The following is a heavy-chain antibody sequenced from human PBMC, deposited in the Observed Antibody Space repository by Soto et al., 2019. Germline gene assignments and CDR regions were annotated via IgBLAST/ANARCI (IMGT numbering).Heavy chain of an antibody. CDR3: ARNHYGPGWFDP. CDR2: ISSSSSYT. D-gene: IGHD3-10*01. J-gene: IGHJ5*02. CDR1: GFTFSDYY. V-gene: IGHV3-11*05. Sequence: QVQLVESGGGLVKPGGSLRLSCAASGFTFSDYYMSWIRQAPGKGLEWVSYISSSSSYTNYADSVKGRFTISRDNAKNSLYLQMNSLRAQDTAVYYCARNHYGPGWFDPWGQGTLVTVSS.